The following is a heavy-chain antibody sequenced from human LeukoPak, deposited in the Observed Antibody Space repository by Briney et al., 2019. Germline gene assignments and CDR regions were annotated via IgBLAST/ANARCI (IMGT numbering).Heavy chain of an antibody. Sequence: SGTLSRTCAVYGGSFSGYYWSWIRQPPGKGLEWIGYISYSGNTNYNPSLKSRVTISVDTSKNHFSLKLSPATAADTAVYYCARELRVAWAYYFDYWGQGTLVTVSS. V-gene: IGHV4-59*01. D-gene: IGHD4-17*01. CDR3: ARELRVAWAYYFDY. CDR2: ISYSGNT. J-gene: IGHJ4*02. CDR1: GGSFSGYY.